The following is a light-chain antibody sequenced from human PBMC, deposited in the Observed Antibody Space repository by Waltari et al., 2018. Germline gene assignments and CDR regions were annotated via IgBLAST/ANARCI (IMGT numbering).Light chain of an antibody. J-gene: IGKJ4*01. CDR1: QSVSSY. CDR2: DAS. Sequence: EIVLTQSPATLSLSPGERATLSCRSSQSVSSYLAWYQQKPGQAPRLLIYDASNRATGIPARFSGSGSGTDFTLTISSLEPEDFAVYYCQQRSNWQVTFGGGT. CDR3: QQRSNWQVT. V-gene: IGKV3-11*01.